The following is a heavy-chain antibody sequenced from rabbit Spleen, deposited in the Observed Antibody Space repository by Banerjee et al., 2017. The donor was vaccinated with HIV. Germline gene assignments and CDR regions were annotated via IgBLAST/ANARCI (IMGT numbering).Heavy chain of an antibody. J-gene: IGHJ4*01. CDR3: ARDAGRGDYLDGVFNL. CDR2: INSATYKS. CDR1: GFSLDRDYV. Sequence: QEHLVEFGGGLVQPDGSLTLSCTASGFSLDRDYVMGWVRQSPGTELEWIACINSATYKSVYAKSETGPFTISKSSSTTVALQMTSLPVAYTAPYFCARDAGRGDYLDGVFNLWSPRPLVAVS. V-gene: IGHV1S45*01. D-gene: IGHD2-1*01.